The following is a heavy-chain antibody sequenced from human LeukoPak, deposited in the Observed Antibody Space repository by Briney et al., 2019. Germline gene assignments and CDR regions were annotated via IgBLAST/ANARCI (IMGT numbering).Heavy chain of an antibody. CDR1: GYSFTSYW. V-gene: IGHV5-51*01. CDR2: IYPGDSHI. Sequence: GESLKISCKGSGYSFTSYWIGWVRQMPGKGLEWMGIIYPGDSHIRYSPSFQGQVTISADKSISAAYLQWSGLKASDTAMYYCARRFSHDFDYWGQGTLVTVSS. CDR3: ARRFSHDFDY. J-gene: IGHJ4*02. D-gene: IGHD2/OR15-2a*01.